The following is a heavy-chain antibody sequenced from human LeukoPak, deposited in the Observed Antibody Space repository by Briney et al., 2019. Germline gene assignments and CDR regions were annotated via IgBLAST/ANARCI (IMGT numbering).Heavy chain of an antibody. D-gene: IGHD4-11*01. Sequence: SETLSLTCTVSGGSISSSSYYWDWLRHPPGRGLEGFGSTFFSGNTYYNPSLKSRVTISVDTSKNQFSLKLSSVTAADTAVYYCASLYSNYLHPSNYYYMDVWGKGTTVTVSS. V-gene: IGHV4-39*01. CDR3: ASLYSNYLHPSNYYYMDV. CDR1: GGSISSSSYY. J-gene: IGHJ6*03. CDR2: TFFSGNT.